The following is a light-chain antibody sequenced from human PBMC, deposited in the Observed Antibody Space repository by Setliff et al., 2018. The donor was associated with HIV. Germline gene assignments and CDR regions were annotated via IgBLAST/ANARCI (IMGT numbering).Light chain of an antibody. V-gene: IGLV2-14*03. J-gene: IGLJ1*01. CDR2: DVS. CDR1: SSDVGGYNY. CDR3: SSYTSSSTLPFV. Sequence: SVLTQPASVSGSPGQSITISCTGTSSDVGGYNYVSWYQQHPGKAPKLMIYDVSNRPSGVSNRFSGSKSGNTASLTISGLQAEDEADYHCSSYTSSSTLPFVFGTGTKVTVL.